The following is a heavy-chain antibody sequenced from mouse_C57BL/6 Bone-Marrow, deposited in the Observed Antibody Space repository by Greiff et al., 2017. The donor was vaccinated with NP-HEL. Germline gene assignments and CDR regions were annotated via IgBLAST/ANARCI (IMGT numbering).Heavy chain of an antibody. V-gene: IGHV1-69*01. CDR3: ARAGRRYFDV. J-gene: IGHJ1*03. Sequence: VQLQQPGAELVMPGASVKLSCKASGYTFTSYWMHWVKQRPGQGLEWIGEIDPSDSYTNYNQKFKGKSTLTVDKSSSTAYMQLSSLTSEDSAVYYCARAGRRYFDVWGTGTTVTVSS. D-gene: IGHD3-3*01. CDR1: GYTFTSYW. CDR2: IDPSDSYT.